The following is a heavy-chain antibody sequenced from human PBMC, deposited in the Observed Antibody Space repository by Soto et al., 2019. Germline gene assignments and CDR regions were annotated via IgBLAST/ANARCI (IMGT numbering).Heavy chain of an antibody. D-gene: IGHD3-9*01. V-gene: IGHV3-13*05. CDR3: AKALRYFDWLVRPWNAMDV. J-gene: IGHJ6*02. Sequence: HPGGSLRLSCTASGFSFSDYDMHWVRQAPGKGLEWVSTIGAARDPYYTGSVKHRFTISRENARNSMFLQMNSVTVGDTAVYYCAKALRYFDWLVRPWNAMDVWGQGTTVTVSS. CDR1: GFSFSDYD. CDR2: IGAARDP.